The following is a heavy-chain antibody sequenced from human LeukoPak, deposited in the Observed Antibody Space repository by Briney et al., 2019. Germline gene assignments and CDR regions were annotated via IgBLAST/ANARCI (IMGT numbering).Heavy chain of an antibody. CDR3: ARGFGTHVADCYFDY. Sequence: SETLSLTCTVSDDSISSYYWSWIRQPPGKGLEWIGYIYYSGSTNYNPSLKSRVTISVDTSKNQFSLKLSSVTAADTAVYYCARGFGTHVADCYFDYWGQGTLVTVSS. J-gene: IGHJ4*02. CDR2: IYYSGST. D-gene: IGHD1-7*01. CDR1: DDSISSYY. V-gene: IGHV4-59*01.